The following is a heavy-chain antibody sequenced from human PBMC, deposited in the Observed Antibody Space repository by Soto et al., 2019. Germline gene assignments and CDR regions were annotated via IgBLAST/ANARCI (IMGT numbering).Heavy chain of an antibody. Sequence: ASVKVSCKVSGYSLTELSLHWVRQAPGKGLEWMGGFDPEEDQTFYAQKFQGRVTVTEDTSTDTAYMELSSLRSDDTAVYYCATGRSRSLKNTSWYFDICGRGTMVTVYS. D-gene: IGHD6-6*01. CDR3: ATGRSRSLKNTSWYFDI. CDR2: FDPEEDQT. V-gene: IGHV1-24*01. J-gene: IGHJ2*01. CDR1: GYSLTELS.